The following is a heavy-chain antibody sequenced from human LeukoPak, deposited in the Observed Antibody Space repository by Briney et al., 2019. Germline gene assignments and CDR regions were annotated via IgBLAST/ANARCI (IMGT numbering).Heavy chain of an antibody. Sequence: ASVKVSCKASGYTFTSYTISWVRQAPGQGLEWMGWINAYNGNTNYAQKLQGRVTMTTDTSTSTAYMELRSLRSDDTAVYYCARDHNRIAAAGTPFDYWGQGTLVTVSS. J-gene: IGHJ4*02. CDR1: GYTFTSYT. V-gene: IGHV1-18*01. CDR2: INAYNGNT. D-gene: IGHD6-13*01. CDR3: ARDHNRIAAAGTPFDY.